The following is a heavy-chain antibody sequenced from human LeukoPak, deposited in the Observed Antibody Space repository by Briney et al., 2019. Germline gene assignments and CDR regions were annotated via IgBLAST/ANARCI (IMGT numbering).Heavy chain of an antibody. V-gene: IGHV1-3*03. CDR2: IKAGNGNT. J-gene: IGHJ4*02. CDR1: GYTFTSYG. Sequence: VASVKVSCKASGYTFTSYGISWVRQAPGPRLEWMGWIKAGNGNTKYSQELQGRVTITRDTLASTAYRELSSLRSEDMGVYYCARARGYCRGGSCYSGIFEYWGQGSLRTVSS. CDR3: ARARGYCRGGSCYSGIFEY. D-gene: IGHD2-15*01.